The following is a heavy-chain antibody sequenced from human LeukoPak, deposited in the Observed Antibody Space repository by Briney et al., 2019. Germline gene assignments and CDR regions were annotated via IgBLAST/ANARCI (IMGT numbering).Heavy chain of an antibody. D-gene: IGHD6-19*01. CDR3: AKMYSSGWYLDY. CDR1: GFTVSSNY. J-gene: IGHJ4*02. V-gene: IGHV3-53*05. Sequence: PGGSLRLSCAASGFTVSSNYMSWVRQAPGKGLEWVSVIYSGGSTYYADSVKGRFTISRDNSKNTLYLQMNSLRADDTAMYYCAKMYSSGWYLDYWGQGTLVTVSS. CDR2: IYSGGST.